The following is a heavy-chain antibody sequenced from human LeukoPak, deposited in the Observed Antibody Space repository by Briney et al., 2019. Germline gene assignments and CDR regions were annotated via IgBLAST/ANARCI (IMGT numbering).Heavy chain of an antibody. J-gene: IGHJ4*02. D-gene: IGHD3-3*01. CDR1: GGSISSGGYS. Sequence: SQTLSLTCAVSGGSISSGGYSWSWIRQPPGKGLEWIGYIYHSGSTYYNPSLKSRVTISVDRSKNQFSLKLSSVTAADTAVYYCARGWSGYPPYFDYWGQGTLVTVSS. V-gene: IGHV4-30-2*01. CDR3: ARGWSGYPPYFDY. CDR2: IYHSGST.